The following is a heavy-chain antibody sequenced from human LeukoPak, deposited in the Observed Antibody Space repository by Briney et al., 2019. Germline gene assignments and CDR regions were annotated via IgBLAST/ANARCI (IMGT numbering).Heavy chain of an antibody. CDR3: ATVLSGYYTGKGLDY. CDR2: FDPEDGET. V-gene: IGHV1-24*01. CDR1: GYTLTELS. D-gene: IGHD3-3*01. Sequence: GASVKVSCKVSGYTLTELSMHWVRQAPGKGHEGVGGFDPEDGETIYAQKFQGRVTMTEDTSTDTAYMELSSLRSEDTAVYYCATVLSGYYTGKGLDYWGQGTLVTVSS. J-gene: IGHJ4*02.